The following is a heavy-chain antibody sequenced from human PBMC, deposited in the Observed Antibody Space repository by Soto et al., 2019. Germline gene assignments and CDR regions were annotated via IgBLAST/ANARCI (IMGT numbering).Heavy chain of an antibody. J-gene: IGHJ3*02. CDR2: IYPGDSDT. CDR3: ARHIQQLVLDDAFDI. D-gene: IGHD6-13*01. V-gene: IGHV5-51*01. CDR1: GYSFTSYW. Sequence: GESLKISCKGSGYSFTSYWIGWVRQMPGKGLEWMGIIYPGDSDTRYSPSFQGQVTISADKSISTAYLQWSSRKASDTARYYCARHIQQLVLDDAFDIWGQGTMVTVSS.